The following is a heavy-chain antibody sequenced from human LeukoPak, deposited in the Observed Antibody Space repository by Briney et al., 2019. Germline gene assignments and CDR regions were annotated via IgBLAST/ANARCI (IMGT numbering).Heavy chain of an antibody. D-gene: IGHD6-13*01. J-gene: IGHJ4*02. Sequence: SETLSLTCAVYGGSFSGYYWSWIRQPPGKGLEWIGEINHSGITNYNPSLKSRVTISVDTSKNQFSLKLSSVTAADTAVYYCARRGSIAAGRGFDYWGQGTLVTVSS. CDR3: ARRGSIAAGRGFDY. V-gene: IGHV4-34*01. CDR2: INHSGIT. CDR1: GGSFSGYY.